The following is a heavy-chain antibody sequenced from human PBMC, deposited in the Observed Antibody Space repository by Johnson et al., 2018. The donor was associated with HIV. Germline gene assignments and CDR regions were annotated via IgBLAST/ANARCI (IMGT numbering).Heavy chain of an antibody. D-gene: IGHD1-20*01. Sequence: VQLVESGGGLVKPGGSLRLSCAASGFTVSSNYMSWVRQAPGKGLEWVSVIYSGGSTYYPDSVKGRFTISRDNSENTVYVQMNSLRTEDTGMYYCAKIITGTTYDALDLWGQGTMVTVSS. V-gene: IGHV3-66*02. CDR2: IYSGGST. J-gene: IGHJ3*01. CDR1: GFTVSSNY. CDR3: AKIITGTTYDALDL.